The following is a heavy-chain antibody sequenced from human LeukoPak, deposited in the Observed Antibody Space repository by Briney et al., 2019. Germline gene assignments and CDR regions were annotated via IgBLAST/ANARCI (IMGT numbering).Heavy chain of an antibody. V-gene: IGHV3-48*02. D-gene: IGHD1-26*01. CDR2: ITASGTAM. CDR1: GFTFSSYS. J-gene: IGHJ4*02. CDR3: ASSGSYRFDY. Sequence: GGSLRLSCAASGFTFSSYSMNWVRQALGKGLEWVSHITASGTAMFYADSVKGRFTISRDNAKNSLYLQMNSLRDEDTAVYYCASSGSYRFDYWGQGTLVTVSS.